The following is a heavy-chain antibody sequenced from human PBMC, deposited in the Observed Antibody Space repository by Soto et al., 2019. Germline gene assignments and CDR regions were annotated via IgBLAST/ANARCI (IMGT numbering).Heavy chain of an antibody. D-gene: IGHD2-2*02. Sequence: QEQLVQSGGEVKKPGASVRVSCKASGYTFTKYGITWVRQAPGQGLEWMGWIGVYNGKTNYARKLQGRVIMTADTYASTAYMELRSLRSDDTAVYYCSRARYCTSPSCYNHYYYGMDIWGQGTTDSVSS. CDR2: IGVYNGKT. J-gene: IGHJ6*02. V-gene: IGHV1-18*04. CDR3: SRARYCTSPSCYNHYYYGMDI. CDR1: GYTFTKYG.